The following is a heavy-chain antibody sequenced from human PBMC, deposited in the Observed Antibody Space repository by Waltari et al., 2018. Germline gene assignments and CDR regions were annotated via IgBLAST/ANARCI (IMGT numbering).Heavy chain of an antibody. CDR1: GYTFTDCY. Sequence: QVHLVQSGAEVKTPGASVKVSCPAFGYTFTDCYFHWVRQGPGQGLEWMGVLTPDSGGTNYAQNFQGRVTMTRGTSITTVYMELSSLKYEDTAIYYCARGGGVTVPGFDFWGQGNLVTVSS. J-gene: IGHJ4*02. D-gene: IGHD6-19*01. CDR2: LTPDSGGT. CDR3: ARGGGVTVPGFDF. V-gene: IGHV1-2*02.